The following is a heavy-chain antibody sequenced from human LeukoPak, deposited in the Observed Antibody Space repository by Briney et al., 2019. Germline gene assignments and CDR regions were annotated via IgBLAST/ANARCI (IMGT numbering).Heavy chain of an antibody. J-gene: IGHJ6*03. V-gene: IGHV1-2*02. D-gene: IGHD2/OR15-2a*01. CDR2: FNSKTAGS. Sequence: ASVTDSCQASGYTLTDYYIHWVRQLTGKGLAWVGFFNSKTAGSNYARKFQGRITLTRDRSITTSYMELRGLTFDDTAVYYCARGNRFSAASGYYYYSDVWGPGTTVTVSS. CDR1: GYTLTDYY. CDR3: ARGNRFSAASGYYYYSDV.